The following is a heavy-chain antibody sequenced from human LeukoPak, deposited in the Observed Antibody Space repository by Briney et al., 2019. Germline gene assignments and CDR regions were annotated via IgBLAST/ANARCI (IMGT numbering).Heavy chain of an antibody. CDR1: GFTFSRYN. V-gene: IGHV3-21*01. Sequence: GGSLRLSCAASGFTFSRYNMNWVRQAPGKGLEWVSSISSSSSYIYYADSVKGRFTISRDNAKNSLYLQMNSLRAEDTAVYYCARDFYYYDSSGYYLLFDYWGQGTLVTVSS. CDR3: ARDFYYYDSSGYYLLFDY. J-gene: IGHJ4*02. D-gene: IGHD3-22*01. CDR2: ISSSSSYI.